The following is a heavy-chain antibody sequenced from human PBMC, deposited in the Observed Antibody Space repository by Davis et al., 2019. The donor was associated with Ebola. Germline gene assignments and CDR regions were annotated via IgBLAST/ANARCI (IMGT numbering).Heavy chain of an antibody. J-gene: IGHJ6*02. CDR3: ARSRRGDVVPAAKLSRYYYGMDV. V-gene: IGHV4-30-2*01. CDR1: GGSISSGGYS. D-gene: IGHD2-2*01. CDR2: IYHSGST. Sequence: MPSETLSLTCAVSGGSISSGGYSWSWIRQPPGKGLEWIGYIYHSGSTYYNPSLKSRVTISVDTSKNQFSLKLSSVTAADTAVYYCARSRRGDVVPAAKLSRYYYGMDVWGQGTTVTVSS.